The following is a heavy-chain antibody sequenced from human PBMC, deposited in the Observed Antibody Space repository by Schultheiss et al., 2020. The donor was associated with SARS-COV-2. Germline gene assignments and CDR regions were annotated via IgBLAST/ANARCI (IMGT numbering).Heavy chain of an antibody. J-gene: IGHJ6*02. CDR2: IWYDGSNK. CDR1: GFTFSSYG. CDR3: ARETFMGSGSDYYYYGMDV. V-gene: IGHV3-33*01. Sequence: GGSLRLSCAASGFTFSSYGMHWVRQAPGKGLEWVAVIWYDGSNKYYVDSVKGRFTISRDNAKNSLYLQMNSLRAEDTAVYYCARETFMGSGSDYYYYGMDVWGQGTTVTVSS. D-gene: IGHD3-10*01.